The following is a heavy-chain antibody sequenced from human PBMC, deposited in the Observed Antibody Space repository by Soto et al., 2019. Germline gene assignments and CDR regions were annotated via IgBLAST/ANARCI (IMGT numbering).Heavy chain of an antibody. Sequence: ASVKVSCKASGYTFTIYYINWVRQATGQGLEWMGWMNPNSGNTGCAQKFQGRVTMTRNTSISTAYMELSSLRSEDTAVYYCARSNPTTANAFDIWGQGTMVTVSS. D-gene: IGHD4-17*01. V-gene: IGHV1-8*01. CDR2: MNPNSGNT. CDR1: GYTFTIYY. J-gene: IGHJ3*02. CDR3: ARSNPTTANAFDI.